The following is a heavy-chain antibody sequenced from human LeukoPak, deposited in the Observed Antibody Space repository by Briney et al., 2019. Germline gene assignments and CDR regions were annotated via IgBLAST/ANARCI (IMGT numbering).Heavy chain of an antibody. D-gene: IGHD3-16*02. Sequence: GASVKVSCKASGYTFTGYYMHWVRQAPGQGLEWMGRINPNSGGTNYAQKFQGWVTMTRDTSISTAYMELSRLRSDDTAVYYCARGPSYVWGSYRYTGLEFDYWGQGTLVTVSS. J-gene: IGHJ4*02. CDR2: INPNSGGT. V-gene: IGHV1-2*04. CDR1: GYTFTGYY. CDR3: ARGPSYVWGSYRYTGLEFDY.